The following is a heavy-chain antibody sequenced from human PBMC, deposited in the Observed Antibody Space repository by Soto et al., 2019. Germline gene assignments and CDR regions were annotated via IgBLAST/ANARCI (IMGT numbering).Heavy chain of an antibody. CDR2: IYYSGST. J-gene: IGHJ5*02. D-gene: IGHD6-6*01. CDR3: ARHRARNWFDP. V-gene: IGHV4-39*01. CDR1: GGSISSSSYY. Sequence: PSETLSLTCIVSGGSISSSSYYWGWIRQPPGKGLEGIGSIYYSGSTYYNASLKSRVTISVDTSKNQFSLKLSSVTAADTAVFYCARHRARNWFDPWGQGTLVTVSS.